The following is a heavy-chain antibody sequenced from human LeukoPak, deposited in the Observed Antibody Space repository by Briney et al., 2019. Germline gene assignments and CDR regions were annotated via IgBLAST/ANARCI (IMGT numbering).Heavy chain of an antibody. V-gene: IGHV3-23*01. CDR2: IDISGGST. CDR1: GFSFSSHA. Sequence: GGSLRLSCAASGFSFSSHAMCWVRQAPGKGLEWVSSIDISGGSTYYADSVKGRFTISRDNSKNTLYLQMNSLRAEDTAVYYCAKLGAAAAPLGQGTLVTVSS. CDR3: AKLGAAAAP. J-gene: IGHJ5*02. D-gene: IGHD6-13*01.